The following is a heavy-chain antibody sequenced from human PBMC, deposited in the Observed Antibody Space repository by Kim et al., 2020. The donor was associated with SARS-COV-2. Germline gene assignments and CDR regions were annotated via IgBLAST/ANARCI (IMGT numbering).Heavy chain of an antibody. Sequence: GESLKISCKGSGYNFGSNWIGWVRQMPGKGLEWMGIIYPGDSDTKYSPSFEGQVTISLDRSISTAYLQWSSLKASDTAIYYCARRQRNYYFDYWGQGTLVTVSS. CDR1: GYNFGSNW. CDR2: IYPGDSDT. V-gene: IGHV5-51*01. CDR3: ARRQRNYYFDY. J-gene: IGHJ4*02. D-gene: IGHD1-1*01.